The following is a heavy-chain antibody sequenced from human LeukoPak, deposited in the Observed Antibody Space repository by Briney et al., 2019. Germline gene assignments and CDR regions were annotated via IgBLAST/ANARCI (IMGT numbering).Heavy chain of an antibody. D-gene: IGHD6-19*01. J-gene: IGHJ4*02. CDR1: GGSFSGYY. CDR3: ARGGKSGWYKSLDY. CDR2: INHSGST. V-gene: IGHV4-34*01. Sequence: SETLSLTYAVYGGSFSGYYWSWIRQPPGKGLEWIGEINHSGSTNYNPSLKSRVTISVDTSKNQFSLKLSSVTAADTAVYYCARGGKSGWYKSLDYWGQGTLVTVSS.